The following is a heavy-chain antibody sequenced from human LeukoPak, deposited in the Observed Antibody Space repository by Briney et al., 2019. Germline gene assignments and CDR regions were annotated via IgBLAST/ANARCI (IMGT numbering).Heavy chain of an antibody. Sequence: GGSLRLSCAASGFTFSTYAMHWVRQAPGKGLEWVAFIWYDGSIKYYADSVKGRFTISRDNSKNTLFLQMDSLRAEDTAVYYCAREGFFMVRGVIIRKGYFDYWGQGTLVTVSS. CDR2: IWYDGSIK. J-gene: IGHJ4*02. CDR1: GFTFSTYA. CDR3: AREGFFMVRGVIIRKGYFDY. D-gene: IGHD3-10*01. V-gene: IGHV3-33*01.